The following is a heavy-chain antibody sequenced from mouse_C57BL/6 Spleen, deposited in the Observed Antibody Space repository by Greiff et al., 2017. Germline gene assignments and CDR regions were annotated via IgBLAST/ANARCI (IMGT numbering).Heavy chain of an antibody. V-gene: IGHV1-64*01. Sequence: VQLQQPGAELVKPGASVKLSCKASGYTFTSYWMHWVKQRPGQGLEWIGMIHPNSGSTNYNEKLKSKATLTVAKSSSTSCMQLSSLTAEDSAVYYCAINWDEGYFDYWGQGTTLTVSS. D-gene: IGHD4-1*02. CDR1: GYTFTSYW. CDR3: AINWDEGYFDY. CDR2: IHPNSGST. J-gene: IGHJ2*01.